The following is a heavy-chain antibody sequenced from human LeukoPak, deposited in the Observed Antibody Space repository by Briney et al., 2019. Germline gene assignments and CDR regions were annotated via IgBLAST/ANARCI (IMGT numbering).Heavy chain of an antibody. Sequence: GALRLSCAASGFTFSSYWMHWVRQAPGKGLVWVSRINSDGSSTSYADSVKGRFTISRDNAKNTLYLQMNSLRAEDTAVYYCAREGGGYNNRGFDYWGQGTLVTVSS. CDR1: GFTFSSYW. CDR3: AREGGGYNNRGFDY. V-gene: IGHV3-74*01. CDR2: INSDGSST. D-gene: IGHD5-24*01. J-gene: IGHJ4*02.